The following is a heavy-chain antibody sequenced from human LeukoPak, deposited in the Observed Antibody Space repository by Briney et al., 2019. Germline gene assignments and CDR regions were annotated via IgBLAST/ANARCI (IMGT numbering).Heavy chain of an antibody. Sequence: SETLSLTCTVSGGSISSSSYYWGWIRQPPGKGLEWIGSIYYSGSTYYNPSLKSRVTISVDTSKNRFSLKLSSVTAADTAVYYCARALGRSFLAPLYYFDYWGQGTLVTVSS. V-gene: IGHV4-39*07. J-gene: IGHJ4*02. D-gene: IGHD3-10*01. CDR3: ARALGRSFLAPLYYFDY. CDR2: IYYSGST. CDR1: GGSISSSSYY.